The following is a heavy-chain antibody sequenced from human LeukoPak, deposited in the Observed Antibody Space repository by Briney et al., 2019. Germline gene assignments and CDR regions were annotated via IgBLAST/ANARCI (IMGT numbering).Heavy chain of an antibody. CDR1: GFTFSSYE. CDR2: ISSSGSTI. V-gene: IGHV3-48*03. CDR3: AEIGITMIGGV. Sequence: GGSLRLSCAASGFTFSSYEMNWVRQAPGKGLEWVSYISSSGSTIYCADSVKGRFNISRDNAKNSLYLQMNSLSAEDTGVYYCAEIGITMIGGVWGKGTTVTISS. J-gene: IGHJ6*04. D-gene: IGHD3-10*02.